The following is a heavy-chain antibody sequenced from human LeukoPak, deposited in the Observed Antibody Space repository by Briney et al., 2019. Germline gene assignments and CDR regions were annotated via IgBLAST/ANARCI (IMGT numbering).Heavy chain of an antibody. CDR1: GGTFSSYA. Sequence: GASVKVSCKASGGTFSSYAISWVRQTPGQGLEWMGGIIPIFGTANYAQKFQGRVTITADESTSTAHMELSSLRSEDTAVYYCARSKWELPYYFDYWGQGTLVTVSS. V-gene: IGHV1-69*13. J-gene: IGHJ4*02. CDR3: ARSKWELPYYFDY. D-gene: IGHD1-26*01. CDR2: IIPIFGTA.